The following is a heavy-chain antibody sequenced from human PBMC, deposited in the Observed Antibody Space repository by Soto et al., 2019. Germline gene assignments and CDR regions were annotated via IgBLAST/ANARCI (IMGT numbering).Heavy chain of an antibody. Sequence: SETLSLTCSVSGDSISSYYWSWIRQPPGKGLEWIGYIYYSGSTNYNPSLKSRVTISVDTSKNQFSLKLSSVTAADTAVYYCAREGAARGYYYYGMDVWGQGTTVTVSS. V-gene: IGHV4-59*01. J-gene: IGHJ6*02. CDR2: IYYSGST. CDR3: AREGAARGYYYYGMDV. D-gene: IGHD3-16*01. CDR1: GDSISSYY.